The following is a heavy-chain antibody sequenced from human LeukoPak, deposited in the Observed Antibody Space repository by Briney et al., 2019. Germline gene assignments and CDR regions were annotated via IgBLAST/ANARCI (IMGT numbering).Heavy chain of an antibody. CDR1: GFSFSTYG. CDR3: ATAPVRKVTAHGPGYHDYGMDA. J-gene: IGHJ6*02. Sequence: PGRSLRLSCAASGFSFSTYGMHWVSQAPGKGLDWVALISYEGSNKYYGDSVKGRLTISRDNSKKTLFLEISSLRADDTAVYYCATAPVRKVTAHGPGYHDYGMDAWGQGTTVTVSS. CDR2: ISYEGSNK. V-gene: IGHV3-30*03. D-gene: IGHD2-2*01.